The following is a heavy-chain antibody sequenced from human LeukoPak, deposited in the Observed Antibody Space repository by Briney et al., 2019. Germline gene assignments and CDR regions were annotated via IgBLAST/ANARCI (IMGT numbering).Heavy chain of an antibody. J-gene: IGHJ3*02. CDR1: GYTFTGYY. D-gene: IGHD3-22*01. CDR2: INPSSGGT. Sequence: ASVKVSCKASGYTFTGYYMHWVRQAPGQGLEWMGWINPSSGGTNYAQKFQGRVTMTRDTSISTAYMELSRLRSDDTAVYYCARGYYDSSAVDAFDIWGRGTMVTVSS. V-gene: IGHV1-2*02. CDR3: ARGYYDSSAVDAFDI.